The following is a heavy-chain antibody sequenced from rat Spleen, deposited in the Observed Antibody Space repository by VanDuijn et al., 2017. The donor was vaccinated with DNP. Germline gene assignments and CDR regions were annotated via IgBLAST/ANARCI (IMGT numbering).Heavy chain of an antibody. Sequence: EVKLVESGGGLVQPGRSLKLSCAASGFNFNDYWMVWVRQAPGKGLEWIGEINKDSNRINYIPSLKDKFTISRDNAQNTLFLRMTKLTSEDTATYYCVREELGVDYWGQGVMVTVSS. CDR2: INKDSNRI. J-gene: IGHJ2*01. V-gene: IGHV4-2*01. CDR1: GFNFNDYW. CDR3: VREELGVDY. D-gene: IGHD3-6*01.